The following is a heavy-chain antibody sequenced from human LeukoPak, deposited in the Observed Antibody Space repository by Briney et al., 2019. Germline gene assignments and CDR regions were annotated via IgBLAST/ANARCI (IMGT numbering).Heavy chain of an antibody. V-gene: IGHV4-38-2*01. CDR2: IYHTGST. J-gene: IGHJ4*02. Sequence: SETLSLTCAVSGYSISSGYFWAWIRQRPGKRLEWIGTIYHTGSTYHNPSPKRRDATSDDSTKNQCSLKLNSVTAADTAVFYCARRLYYGRIFDSWGQGTLVTVSS. D-gene: IGHD4-23*01. CDR3: ARRLYYGRIFDS. CDR1: GYSISSGYF.